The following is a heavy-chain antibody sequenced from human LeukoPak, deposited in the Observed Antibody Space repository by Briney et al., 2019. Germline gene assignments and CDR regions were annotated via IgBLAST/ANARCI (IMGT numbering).Heavy chain of an antibody. V-gene: IGHV3-7*01. J-gene: IGHJ4*02. CDR2: IKEDGSEK. CDR1: GFTFSNYW. CDR3: AREAI. Sequence: GGSLSLSCAASGFTFSNYWMSWVRQAPGKGLEWVANIKEDGSEKYYVDSVKGRFTISRDNARNSLYLQMNSLRAEDTAVYYCAREAIWGQGTLVTVSS.